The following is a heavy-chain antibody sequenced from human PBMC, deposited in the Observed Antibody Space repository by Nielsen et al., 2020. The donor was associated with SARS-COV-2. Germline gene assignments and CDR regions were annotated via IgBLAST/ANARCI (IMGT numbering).Heavy chain of an antibody. CDR3: AGHDGPDYFDY. J-gene: IGHJ4*02. V-gene: IGHV5-51*01. CDR2: IYPGDSDT. CDR1: GYSFISYW. Sequence: GESLKISCKGSGYSFISYWIAWVRQMPGEGLELMGIIYPGDSDTRYSPSFQGQVTISADMSVSTAYLGGRSLKASDTAMYYCAGHDGPDYFDYWGQGTLVTVSS.